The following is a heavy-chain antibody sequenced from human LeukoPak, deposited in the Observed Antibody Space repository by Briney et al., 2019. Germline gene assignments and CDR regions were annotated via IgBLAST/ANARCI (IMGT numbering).Heavy chain of an antibody. J-gene: IGHJ4*02. CDR1: GGSFSGYY. D-gene: IGHD5-18*01. CDR3: AREPRDGYSDFDY. V-gene: IGHV4-34*01. CDR2: INHSGST. Sequence: SETLSLTCAVYGGSFSGYYWSWIRQPPGKGLEWIGEINHSGSTNYNPSLKSRVTMSVDTSKNQFSLKLSSVTAADTAVYYCAREPRDGYSDFDYWGQGTLVTVSS.